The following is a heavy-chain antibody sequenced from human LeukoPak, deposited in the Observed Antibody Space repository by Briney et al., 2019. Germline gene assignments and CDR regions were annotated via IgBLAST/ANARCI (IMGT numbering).Heavy chain of an antibody. CDR3: AKDQMKTGVVVITSPDY. J-gene: IGHJ4*02. D-gene: IGHD3-22*01. CDR1: GFTFSSYE. V-gene: IGHV3-23*01. CDR2: ITGSGGRT. Sequence: GGSLRLSYAASGFTFSSYEMNWVRQAPGKGLEWVSAITGSGGRTYYADSVKGRFTISRDNSKNTLYLQMNSLRAEDTAVYYCAKDQMKTGVVVITSPDYWGQGTLVTVSS.